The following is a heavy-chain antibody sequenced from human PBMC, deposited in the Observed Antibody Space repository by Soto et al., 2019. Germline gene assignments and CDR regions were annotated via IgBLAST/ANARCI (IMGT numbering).Heavy chain of an antibody. V-gene: IGHV3-49*03. J-gene: IGHJ4*02. D-gene: IGHD5-12*01. CDR2: IRSKAYGGTT. CDR1: GFTFGDYA. Sequence: PGGSLRLSCTASGFTFGDYAMSWFRQAPGKGLEWVGFIRSKAYGGTTEYAASVKGRFTISRDDSKSVAYLQMNSLKTEDTAVYCCTRSRGYSGFDPVDHWGQGTLVTVSS. CDR3: TRSRGYSGFDPVDH.